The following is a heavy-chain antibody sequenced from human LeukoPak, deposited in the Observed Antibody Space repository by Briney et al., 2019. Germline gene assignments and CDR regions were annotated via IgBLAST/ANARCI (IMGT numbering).Heavy chain of an antibody. D-gene: IGHD2-2*01. CDR3: ARDCSSSSCSGSGFDY. J-gene: IGHJ4*02. Sequence: SGGSLRLSCAASGFTFSSYSMNWVRQAPGKGLEWVSYISSSSSTIYYADSVKGRFTISRDNAKNSLYLQMNSLRDEDTAVYYCARDCSSSSCSGSGFDYWGQGTLVTVSS. CDR1: GFTFSSYS. CDR2: ISSSSSTI. V-gene: IGHV3-48*02.